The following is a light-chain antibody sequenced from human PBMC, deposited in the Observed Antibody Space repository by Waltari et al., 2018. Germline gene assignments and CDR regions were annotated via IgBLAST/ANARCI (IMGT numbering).Light chain of an antibody. Sequence: DIVVTQSPLSLPVTPGEPDSISCRSSQSLLHSNGYNYLDLYLQKHGQYPQLLIYLGSNRAAGGPDRFSGSGSGTDFTLKISRVEAEDVGVYYCMQSLRALWTFGQGTKVEIK. CDR1: QSLLHSNGYNY. CDR3: MQSLRALWT. V-gene: IGKV2-28*01. J-gene: IGKJ1*01. CDR2: LGS.